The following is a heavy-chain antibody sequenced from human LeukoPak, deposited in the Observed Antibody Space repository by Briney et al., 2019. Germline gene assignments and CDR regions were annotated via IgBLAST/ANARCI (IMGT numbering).Heavy chain of an antibody. D-gene: IGHD2-2*01. V-gene: IGHV5-51*01. CDR1: GYNFDNYW. Sequence: GESLKISCQGLGYNFDNYWIGWVRQMPGKGLEWMGIIYPGDSDTRYSPSFQGQVTISADKSISTAYLQWSSLKASDTAMYYCARYMGYCSSTSCPGYWFDPWGQGTLVTVSS. CDR2: IYPGDSDT. J-gene: IGHJ5*02. CDR3: ARYMGYCSSTSCPGYWFDP.